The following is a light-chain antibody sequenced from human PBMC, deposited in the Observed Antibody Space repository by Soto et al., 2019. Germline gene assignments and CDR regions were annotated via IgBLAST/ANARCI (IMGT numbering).Light chain of an antibody. Sequence: EIVMTQSPATLSVSPGERATLSCRASQSVNSNLACYQQKPGQAPRLLIYGASTRATGIPARFSGSGSGTAFTLTISSLQSEEFAVYYCQQYNNWPTFGPGTKVDLK. CDR2: GAS. V-gene: IGKV3-15*01. CDR3: QQYNNWPT. CDR1: QSVNSN. J-gene: IGKJ3*01.